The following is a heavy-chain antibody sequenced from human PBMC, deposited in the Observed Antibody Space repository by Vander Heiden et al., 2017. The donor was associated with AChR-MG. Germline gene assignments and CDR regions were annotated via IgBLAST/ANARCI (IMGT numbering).Heavy chain of an antibody. Sequence: EVQLEETGGGLIQPGGSLRLSCAAPGFTVSSNYLGWVRQAPGKGLEWVSVIYSGGSTYYAGSVKGRFTISRDNSKNTLYLQMNSLRAEDTAVYYCASQVKAGDYDPYYYYYGMDVWGQGTTVTVSS. V-gene: IGHV3-53*02. D-gene: IGHD4-17*01. CDR1: GFTVSSNY. CDR3: ASQVKAGDYDPYYYYYGMDV. CDR2: IYSGGST. J-gene: IGHJ6*02.